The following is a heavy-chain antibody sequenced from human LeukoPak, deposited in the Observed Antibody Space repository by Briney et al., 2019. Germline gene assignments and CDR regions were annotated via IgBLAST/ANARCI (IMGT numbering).Heavy chain of an antibody. CDR2: VSSSGGST. D-gene: IGHD6-13*01. V-gene: IGHV3-23*01. CDR1: GFTFSSYS. Sequence: GGSLRLSCSASGFTFSSYSMHWVRQAPGKGLESVSGVSSSGGSTYYADSVRGRFTISRDNSKNTVHLQMNSLRADDTALYYCAKGELAAAGLGFEYWGQGTLVTVFS. CDR3: AKGELAAAGLGFEY. J-gene: IGHJ4*02.